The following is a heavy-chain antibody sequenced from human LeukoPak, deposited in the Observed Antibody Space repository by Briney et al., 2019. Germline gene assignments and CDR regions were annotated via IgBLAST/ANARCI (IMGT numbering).Heavy chain of an antibody. CDR3: ASGYYYDSRGYYYGFQH. CDR1: GGSFSGYY. CDR2: INHSRST. J-gene: IGHJ1*01. Sequence: SETLSLTCAVYGGSFSGYYWSWIRQPPGKGLEWIGEINHSRSTNYNPSLKSRVTISVDTSKNQFSLKLSSVTAADTAVYYCASGYYYDSRGYYYGFQHWGQGTLVTVSS. V-gene: IGHV4-34*01. D-gene: IGHD3-22*01.